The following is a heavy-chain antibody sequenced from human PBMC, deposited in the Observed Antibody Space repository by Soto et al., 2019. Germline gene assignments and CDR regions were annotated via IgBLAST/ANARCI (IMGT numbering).Heavy chain of an antibody. CDR1: GGSVNSGSYY. J-gene: IGHJ4*02. CDR3: ARRPVGAAFDY. D-gene: IGHD1-26*01. V-gene: IGHV4-61*01. CDR2: IYYSGST. Sequence: SETLSLTCTVSGGSVNSGSYYWSWIRQPPGKELEWLGYIYYSGSTNYNPSLKSRVTISVDTSKNQFSLKLSSVTAADTAVYYCARRPVGAAFDYWGQGTLVTVSS.